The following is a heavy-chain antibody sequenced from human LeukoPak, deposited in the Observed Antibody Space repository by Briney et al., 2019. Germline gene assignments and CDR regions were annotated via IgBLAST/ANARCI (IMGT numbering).Heavy chain of an antibody. Sequence: SVKVSCKASGGTFSSYTISWVRQAPGQGLEWMGRIIPILGIANYAQKFQGRVTITTDESTSTAYMELSSLRSEDTAVYYCARDRMSVVPAANYYYYYYMDVWGKGTTVTVSS. V-gene: IGHV1-69*16. CDR2: IIPILGIA. CDR1: GGTFSSYT. J-gene: IGHJ6*03. CDR3: ARDRMSVVPAANYYYYYYMDV. D-gene: IGHD2-2*01.